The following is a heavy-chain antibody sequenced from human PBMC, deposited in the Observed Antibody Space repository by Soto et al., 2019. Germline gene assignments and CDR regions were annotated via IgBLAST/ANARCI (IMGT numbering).Heavy chain of an antibody. V-gene: IGHV1-2*04. J-gene: IGHJ6*02. CDR3: ARGIAAAAARGMDV. Sequence: QVQLVQSVAEVKKPGASVKVSCKASGNTFTGYYMHWVRQAPGQGLEWMGWINPNSGGTNYAQKFQGWVTMTRDTSISTAYMELSRLRSDDTAVYYCARGIAAAAARGMDVWGQGTTVTVSS. CDR1: GNTFTGYY. D-gene: IGHD6-13*01. CDR2: INPNSGGT.